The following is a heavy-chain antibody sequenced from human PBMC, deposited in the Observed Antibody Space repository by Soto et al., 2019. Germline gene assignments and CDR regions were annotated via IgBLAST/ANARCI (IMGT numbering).Heavy chain of an antibody. V-gene: IGHV1-18*01. J-gene: IGHJ4*02. D-gene: IGHD7-27*01. CDR1: GYTFTSYD. Sequence: QVQLVQSGAEVKKPGASVKVSCKSSGYTFTSYDITWVRQAPGQGLEWMGWVSAYNGNTNYAQKFQGRVSMTKDTSTRTVYMELRSLRSDDTAMYYWARDWGGFDYWGQGTLVTVSS. CDR3: ARDWGGFDY. CDR2: VSAYNGNT.